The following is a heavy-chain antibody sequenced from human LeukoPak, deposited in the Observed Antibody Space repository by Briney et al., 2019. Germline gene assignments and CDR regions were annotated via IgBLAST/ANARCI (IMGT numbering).Heavy chain of an antibody. D-gene: IGHD3-16*01. V-gene: IGHV3-7*01. CDR2: IKEDESAK. Sequence: PGGSLRLSCVASGFIFTDHWVSWVRQAPGKGLEWVANIKEDESAKFYADSVRGRFTISRDNAKNSLYLQMNNLRVEDTAVYYCARAVDVADYWGRGTLVTVSS. CDR3: ARAVDVADY. J-gene: IGHJ4*02. CDR1: GFIFTDHW.